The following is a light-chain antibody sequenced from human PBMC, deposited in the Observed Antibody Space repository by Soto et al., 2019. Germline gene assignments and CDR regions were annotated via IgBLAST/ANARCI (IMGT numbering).Light chain of an antibody. CDR1: SGDVGGYNY. V-gene: IGLV2-14*01. CDR2: EVS. Sequence: QSVLTQPASVSGSPGQSITISCTGTSGDVGGYNYVSWYQHHPGKAPKLLISEVSYRPPGVSDRFSGSKSANTASLTISGLQAEDEVDYYCSSYTSGSLRVFGTGTKVTVL. CDR3: SSYTSGSLRV. J-gene: IGLJ1*01.